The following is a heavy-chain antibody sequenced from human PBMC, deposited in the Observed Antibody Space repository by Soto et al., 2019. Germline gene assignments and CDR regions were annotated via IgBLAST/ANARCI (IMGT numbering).Heavy chain of an antibody. V-gene: IGHV3-23*01. CDR2: ITGSGSDT. CDR3: AKLGSSAWSPHYYFDY. Sequence: GGSLRLSCAASGFTFNNYAMGWVRQAPRKGLEWVSAITGSGSDTYYLDSVKGRFTISRDNSKNTLFLQVNSLRAEDTAIYYCAKLGSSAWSPHYYFDYWGQGTLVTVSS. J-gene: IGHJ4*02. CDR1: GFTFNNYA. D-gene: IGHD3-10*01.